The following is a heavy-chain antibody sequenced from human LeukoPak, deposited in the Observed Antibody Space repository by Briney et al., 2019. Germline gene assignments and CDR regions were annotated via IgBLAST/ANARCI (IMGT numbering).Heavy chain of an antibody. CDR3: AKDAYYDILTGYFWFDP. J-gene: IGHJ5*02. V-gene: IGHV3-9*01. D-gene: IGHD3-9*01. CDR1: GFTFDDYA. CDR2: ISWNSGSI. Sequence: GGSLRLPCAASGFTFDDYAMHWVRQAPGKGLEWVSGISWNSGSIGYADSVKGRFTISRDNAKNSLYLQMNSLRAEDTALYYCAKDAYYDILTGYFWFDPWGQGTLVTVSS.